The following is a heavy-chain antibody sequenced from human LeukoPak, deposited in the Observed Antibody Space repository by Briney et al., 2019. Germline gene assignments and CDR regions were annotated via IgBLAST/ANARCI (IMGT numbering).Heavy chain of an antibody. V-gene: IGHV4-34*01. D-gene: IGHD3-10*01. J-gene: IGHJ6*03. CDR2: INHSGST. CDR3: ARGRVRYMDV. Sequence: SETLSLTCAVYGGTLIGYDWSWIRQPPGKGLEWIGEINHSGSTNYNPSLKSRVTISVDTSKNQFSLKLSSVTAADTAVYYCARGRVRYMDVWGRGTTVTVSS. CDR1: GGTLIGYD.